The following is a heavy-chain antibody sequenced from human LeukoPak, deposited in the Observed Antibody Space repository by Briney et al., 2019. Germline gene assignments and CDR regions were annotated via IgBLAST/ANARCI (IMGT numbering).Heavy chain of an antibody. CDR2: IRYDGSNK. CDR1: GFTFSSYG. D-gene: IGHD3-3*01. CDR3: AKDGDFWSGHWLQFDY. Sequence: GGSLRLSCAASGFTFSSYGMHWVRQAPGKGLEWVAFIRYDGSNKYYADSVKGRFTISRDNSKNTLYLQMNSLRAEDTAVYYCAKDGDFWSGHWLQFDYWGQGTLVTVSS. V-gene: IGHV3-30*02. J-gene: IGHJ4*02.